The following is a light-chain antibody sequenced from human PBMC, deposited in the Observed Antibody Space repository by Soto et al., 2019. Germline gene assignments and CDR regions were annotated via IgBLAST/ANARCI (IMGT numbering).Light chain of an antibody. CDR2: GAS. CDR3: QQYDKWPRT. Sequence: ILMTQSPATLSVSPGERATLSCRASQSVSRKLAWYQQTSGQAPRLLIYGASTRDTGVPARFSGSGSWTEFTLAISKLQSEDVEVYHCQQYDKWPRTLGQGTKVDIK. CDR1: QSVSRK. V-gene: IGKV3-15*01. J-gene: IGKJ1*01.